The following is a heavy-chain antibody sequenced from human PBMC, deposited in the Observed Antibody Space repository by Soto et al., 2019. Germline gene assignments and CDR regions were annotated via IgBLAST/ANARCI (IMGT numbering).Heavy chain of an antibody. V-gene: IGHV4-59*01. CDR2: IYCSGST. CDR1: GGSISSYY. D-gene: IGHD2-8*01. J-gene: IGHJ4*02. Sequence: SETLSLTCTVSGGSISSYYWSWIRQPPGKGLEWIGYIYCSGSTNYNPSLKSRVTISVDTSKNQFSLKLSSVTAADTAVYYCARDLIGLLDYWGQGTLVTVSS. CDR3: ARDLIGLLDY.